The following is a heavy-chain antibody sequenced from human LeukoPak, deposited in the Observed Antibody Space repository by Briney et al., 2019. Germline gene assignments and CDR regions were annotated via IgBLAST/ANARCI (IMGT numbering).Heavy chain of an antibody. V-gene: IGHV1-69*13. CDR2: IIPIFGTA. J-gene: IGHJ4*02. Sequence: ASVKVSCKAPGGTFSSYAISWVRQAPGQGLEWMGGIIPIFGTANYAQKFQGRVTITADESTSTAYMELSSLRSEDTAVYYCATGMVRGFDYWGQGTLVTVSS. D-gene: IGHD3-10*01. CDR1: GGTFSSYA. CDR3: ATGMVRGFDY.